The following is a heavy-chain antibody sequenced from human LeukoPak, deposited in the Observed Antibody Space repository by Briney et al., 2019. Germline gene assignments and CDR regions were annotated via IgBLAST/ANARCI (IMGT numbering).Heavy chain of an antibody. CDR3: ATQTGTTPHFDY. CDR1: GFTFSSCA. CDR2: ISGSGVST. J-gene: IGHJ4*02. V-gene: IGHV3-23*01. D-gene: IGHD1-7*01. Sequence: GGSLRLSCAASGFTFSSCAMSWVRQAPGKGVEWVSGISGSGVSTYYADSVKGRFTISRDNSKNTLYLQMNSLRAEDTAVYYCATQTGTTPHFDYWGQGTLVTDSS.